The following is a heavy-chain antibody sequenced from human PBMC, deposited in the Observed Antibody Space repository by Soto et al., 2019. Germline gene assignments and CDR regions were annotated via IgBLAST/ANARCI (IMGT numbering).Heavy chain of an antibody. CDR3: ARYGSSHGFDI. Sequence: VQLQESGPGLVKPSQTLSLTCTVSGGSISSGDYYWSWVRQPPGKGLEWIGYVYYSGSTYYNPSLNNRVTIAVATSNNHFSLNLTSVTAADTAVYSCARYGSSHGFDIWGQGTMVTVSS. CDR1: GGSISSGDYY. V-gene: IGHV4-30-4*01. D-gene: IGHD4-17*01. J-gene: IGHJ3*02. CDR2: VYYSGST.